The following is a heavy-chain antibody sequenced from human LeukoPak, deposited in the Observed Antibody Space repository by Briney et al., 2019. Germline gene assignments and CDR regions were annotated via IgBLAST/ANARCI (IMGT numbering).Heavy chain of an antibody. V-gene: IGHV1-69*04. D-gene: IGHD5-18*01. J-gene: IGHJ4*02. Sequence: ASVKVSCKASGGTFSSYAISWVRQAPGQGLEWMGRIIPILGIANYAQKFQGRVTITADKSTSTAYMELSSLRSEDTAVYYCARRGAMAAYYFDYWGQGTLVTVSS. CDR1: GGTFSSYA. CDR2: IIPILGIA. CDR3: ARRGAMAAYYFDY.